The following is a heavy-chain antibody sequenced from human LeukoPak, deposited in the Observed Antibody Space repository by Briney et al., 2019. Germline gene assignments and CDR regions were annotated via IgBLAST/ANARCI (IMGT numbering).Heavy chain of an antibody. V-gene: IGHV4-34*01. D-gene: IGHD2-21*01. CDR3: ARASYVIYYYGMDV. CDR1: GGSISNYY. CDR2: INHSGST. J-gene: IGHJ6*02. Sequence: PSETLCLTCTVSGGSISNYYWSWIRQPPGKGLEWIGEINHSGSTNYNPSLKSRVTISVDTSKNQFSLKLSSVTAADTAVYYCARASYVIYYYGMDVWGQGTTVTVSS.